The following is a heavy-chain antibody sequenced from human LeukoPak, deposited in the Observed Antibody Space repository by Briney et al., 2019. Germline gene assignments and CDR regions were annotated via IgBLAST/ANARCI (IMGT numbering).Heavy chain of an antibody. J-gene: IGHJ4*02. V-gene: IGHV3-7*01. Sequence: PGGSLRLSCAASGFTFSSYWMSWVRQVPGKGLEWVANIKQDGSEKYYVDSVKGRFTISRDNAKNSLYLQMNSLRAEDTAVYYCARDPVLWFRESNFDYWGQGTLVTVSS. CDR3: ARDPVLWFRESNFDY. CDR2: IKQDGSEK. CDR1: GFTFSSYW. D-gene: IGHD3-10*01.